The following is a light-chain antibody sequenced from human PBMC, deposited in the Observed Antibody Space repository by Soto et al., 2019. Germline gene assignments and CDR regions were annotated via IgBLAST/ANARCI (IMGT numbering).Light chain of an antibody. CDR3: TSFTSRDTGV. CDR1: SSDGGGYNN. Sequence: QSVLTQPASVSGSPGQSITISCTGTSSDGGGYNNVSWYQQHPGKAPKLIIYDVYNRPSGISNRFSGSKSGNTASLTIAGLQAEDEADYYCTSFTSRDTGVFGGGTQLTVL. V-gene: IGLV2-14*03. J-gene: IGLJ3*02. CDR2: DVY.